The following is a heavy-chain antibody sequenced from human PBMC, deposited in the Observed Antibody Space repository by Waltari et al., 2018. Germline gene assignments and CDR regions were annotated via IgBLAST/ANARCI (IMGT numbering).Heavy chain of an antibody. CDR2: ISASGSTI. J-gene: IGHJ4*02. D-gene: IGHD6-13*01. CDR3: ATAAPAAGAGYFDY. Sequence: EVQLVESGGGLVQPGGSLRLSCGASGFTFTSSELNWVRQNPGKGLEWVSYISASGSTIYDADSVKGRFTISRDNAKNSLYLQMNSLRAEDTAVYYCATAAPAAGAGYFDYWGQGTLVTVSS. V-gene: IGHV3-48*03. CDR1: GFTFTSSE.